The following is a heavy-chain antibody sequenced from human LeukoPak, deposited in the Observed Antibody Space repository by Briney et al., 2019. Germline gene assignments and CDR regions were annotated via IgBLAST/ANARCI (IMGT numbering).Heavy chain of an antibody. CDR2: ISSSSSFI. CDR1: GFTFSSYS. D-gene: IGHD6-13*01. J-gene: IGHJ6*03. Sequence: PGGSLRLSCAAPGFTFSSYSMNWVRQAPGKGLEWVSSISSSSSFIYYADSVKGRFTISRDNAKNSLYLQMNSLRAEDTDVYYCARLGSSSWDYYYYYMDVWGKGTTVTVSS. V-gene: IGHV3-21*01. CDR3: ARLGSSSWDYYYYYMDV.